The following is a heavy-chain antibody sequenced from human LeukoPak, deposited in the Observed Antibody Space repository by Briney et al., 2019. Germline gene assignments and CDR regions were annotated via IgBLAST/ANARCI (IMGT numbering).Heavy chain of an antibody. CDR1: GSTFVSYS. Sequence: GSLSPSRAPSGSTFVSYSTSCGSPAGGDWMEWVSSITMSSRSITYADSVQGRFTISRDNAKNSLYLQMNSLRAEDTAVYYCARAAVVLRYFDWSRPPVYYYYMDVWGKGTTVTVSS. CDR2: ITMSSRSI. D-gene: IGHD3-9*01. CDR3: ARAAVVLRYFDWSRPPVYYYYMDV. J-gene: IGHJ6*03. V-gene: IGHV3-21*01.